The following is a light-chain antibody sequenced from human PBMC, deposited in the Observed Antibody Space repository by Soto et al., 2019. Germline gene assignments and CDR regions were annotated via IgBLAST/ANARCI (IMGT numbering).Light chain of an antibody. V-gene: IGLV2-14*03. CDR2: DII. Sequence: ALTQPASVSGSPGQSITLSCTGTSSDVGAYIFVSWYQQHPGKAPKLMIYDIINRPSGVSNRFSGSKSGNTASLTISGLQAEDEADYYCVSFTTSRSYVFGTGTKLTVL. CDR1: SSDVGAYIF. J-gene: IGLJ1*01. CDR3: VSFTTSRSYV.